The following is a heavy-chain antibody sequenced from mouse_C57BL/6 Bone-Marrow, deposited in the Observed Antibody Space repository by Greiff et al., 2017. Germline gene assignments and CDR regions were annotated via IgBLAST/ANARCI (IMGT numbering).Heavy chain of an antibody. D-gene: IGHD1-1*01. Sequence: VHVKQSVAELVRPGASVKLSCTASGFNIKNTYMHWVKQRPEQGLEWIGRIDPANGNTKYAPKFQGKATITADTSSNTAYLQLSSLTSEDTAIYYCARWLYYYGSSCAMDYWGQGTSVTVSS. CDR1: GFNIKNTY. CDR3: ARWLYYYGSSCAMDY. CDR2: IDPANGNT. J-gene: IGHJ4*01. V-gene: IGHV14-3*01.